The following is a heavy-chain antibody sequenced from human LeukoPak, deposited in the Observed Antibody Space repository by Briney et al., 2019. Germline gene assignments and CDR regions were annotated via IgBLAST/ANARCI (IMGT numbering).Heavy chain of an antibody. J-gene: IGHJ3*02. CDR2: ISGSGGST. V-gene: IGHV3-23*01. D-gene: IGHD2-2*01. CDR1: RFTFSSYA. CDR3: AKNGPTRDAFDI. Sequence: GGSLRLSCGASRFTFSSYAMSWVRQAPGKGLEWVSAISGSGGSTFYADSVKGRYTISRDNSKNTLYLQMNSLRAEDRAVYYCAKNGPTRDAFDIWGQGTMVTVSS.